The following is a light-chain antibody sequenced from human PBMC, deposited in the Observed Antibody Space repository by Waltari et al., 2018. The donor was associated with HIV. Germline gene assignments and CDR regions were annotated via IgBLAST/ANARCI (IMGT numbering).Light chain of an antibody. J-gene: IGLJ1*01. CDR2: SNN. Sequence: QSLLTQPPSASGTPRPLVTISCSGGSSTTGSNTLTSYQQVPGPATKLLIHSNNQRPSGVPDRFYGSKSGTSASLDISGLQSEDEADYYCAAWDDSLSGYVFGTGTKVTVL. CDR3: AAWDDSLSGYV. V-gene: IGLV1-44*01. CDR1: SSTTGSNT.